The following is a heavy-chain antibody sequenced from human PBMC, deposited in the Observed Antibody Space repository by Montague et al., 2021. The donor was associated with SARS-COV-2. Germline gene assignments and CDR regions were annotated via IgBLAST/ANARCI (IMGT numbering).Heavy chain of an antibody. J-gene: IGHJ6*02. V-gene: IGHV2-70*11. CDR1: GFSLSTSGMC. Sequence: PALVKPTQTLTLTCTFSGFSLSTSGMCMTWIRQPPGKALEWLARIDWDGDKYYNTSLKSRLTISKDTPKNLVVLTMTNMDPMDTATYYCARGPSDTYYYNGMDVWGRGTTVTVSS. CDR2: IDWDGDK. CDR3: ARGPSDTYYYNGMDV.